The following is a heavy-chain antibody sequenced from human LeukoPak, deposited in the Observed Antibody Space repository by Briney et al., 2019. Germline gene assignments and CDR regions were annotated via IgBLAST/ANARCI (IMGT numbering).Heavy chain of an antibody. Sequence: ASVKVSCKASGYTFTGYYMHWVRQAPGQGLEWMGWINPNSGGTNYAQKFQGRVTMTRDTSISTAYMELSRLRSDDTAVYYCARQLPHYDFWSGYSREDAFDIWGQGTMVTVSS. CDR2: INPNSGGT. CDR3: ARQLPHYDFWSGYSREDAFDI. J-gene: IGHJ3*02. V-gene: IGHV1-2*02. CDR1: GYTFTGYY. D-gene: IGHD3-3*01.